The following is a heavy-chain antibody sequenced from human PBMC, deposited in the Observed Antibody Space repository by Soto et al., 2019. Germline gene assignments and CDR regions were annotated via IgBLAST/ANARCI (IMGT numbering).Heavy chain of an antibody. CDR1: GYTFTGYY. CDR2: INPNSGGT. D-gene: IGHD3-10*01. J-gene: IGHJ6*02. CDR3: ARDTTFQGTFYYGSGAPPGAGMDV. V-gene: IGHV1-2*04. Sequence: ASVKVSCKASGYTFTGYYMHWVRQAPGQGLEWMGWINPNSGGTNYAQKFQGWVTMTRDTSISTAYMELSRLRSDDTAVYYCARDTTFQGTFYYGSGAPPGAGMDVWG.